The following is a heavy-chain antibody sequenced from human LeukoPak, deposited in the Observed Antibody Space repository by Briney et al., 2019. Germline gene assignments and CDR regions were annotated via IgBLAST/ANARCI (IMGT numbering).Heavy chain of an antibody. CDR3: ARRGGKNYGDYVVYDKYMDV. CDR1: GYTFTGYY. Sequence: ASVNVSCKASGYTFTGYYMHWVRQAPGQGLEWMGWINPNSGGTNYAQKFQGRVTMTRDTSISTAYMELSRLRSDDTAVYYCARRGGKNYGDYVVYDKYMDVCGTGTTVTVSS. CDR2: INPNSGGT. D-gene: IGHD4-17*01. J-gene: IGHJ6*03. V-gene: IGHV1-2*02.